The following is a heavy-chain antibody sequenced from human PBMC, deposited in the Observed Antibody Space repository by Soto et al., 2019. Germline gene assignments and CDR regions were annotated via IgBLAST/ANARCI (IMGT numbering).Heavy chain of an antibody. CDR2: ISRSSTGI. J-gene: IGHJ6*02. CDR3: ARAVTWGLDV. V-gene: IGHV3-48*02. CDR1: GFTFSLYS. Sequence: VQLVESWGGLVQPGGSLRLSCAASGFTFSLYSTSWVRQAPGKGLEWVSYISRSSTGIHYADSVKGRFTISRDDATNSMHLQMNSLRDGDTAVYYCARAVTWGLDVWGQGTTVSISS. D-gene: IGHD3-10*01.